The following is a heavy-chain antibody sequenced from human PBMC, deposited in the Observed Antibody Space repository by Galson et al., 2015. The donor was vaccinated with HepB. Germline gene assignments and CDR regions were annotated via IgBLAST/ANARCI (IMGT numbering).Heavy chain of an antibody. Sequence: SVKVSCKASGYTFTSYYMHWVRQAPGQGLEWMGIINPSGGSTSYAQKFQGRVTMTRDTSTSTVYMELSSLRSEDTAVYYCARDRGLYDFWSGRPGDYWGQGTLATVSS. CDR1: GYTFTSYY. CDR2: INPSGGST. J-gene: IGHJ4*02. V-gene: IGHV1-46*01. D-gene: IGHD3-3*01. CDR3: ARDRGLYDFWSGRPGDY.